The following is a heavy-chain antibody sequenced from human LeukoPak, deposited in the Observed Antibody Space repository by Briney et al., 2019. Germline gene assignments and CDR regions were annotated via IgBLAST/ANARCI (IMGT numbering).Heavy chain of an antibody. CDR3: ARGLRWRWLQLPPFDY. J-gene: IGHJ4*02. CDR2: IYYSGST. D-gene: IGHD5-24*01. Sequence: SETLSLTCTVSGGSISSYYWSWIRQPPGKGLEWIGYIYYSGSTNYNPSLKSRVTISVDTSKNQFSLKLSSVTAADTAVYYCARGLRWRWLQLPPFDYWGQGTLVTVSS. V-gene: IGHV4-59*01. CDR1: GGSISSYY.